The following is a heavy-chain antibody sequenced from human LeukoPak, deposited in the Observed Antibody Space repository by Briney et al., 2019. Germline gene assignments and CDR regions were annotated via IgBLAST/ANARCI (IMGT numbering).Heavy chain of an antibody. Sequence: SVKVSCKASGGTFSSYAISWVRQAPGQGLEWMGGIIPIFGTANYAQKFQGRVTITTDESTSTAYMELSSLRSEDTAVYYCARARGAYNWNYYYMDVWGKGTTVTVSS. J-gene: IGHJ6*03. D-gene: IGHD1-20*01. CDR2: IIPIFGTA. V-gene: IGHV1-69*05. CDR1: GGTFSSYA. CDR3: ARARGAYNWNYYYMDV.